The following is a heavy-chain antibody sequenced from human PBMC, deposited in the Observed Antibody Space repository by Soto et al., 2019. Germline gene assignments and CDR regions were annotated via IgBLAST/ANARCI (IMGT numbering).Heavy chain of an antibody. CDR3: ARGVTMVRGVIHTPYFDY. J-gene: IGHJ4*02. CDR2: IYYSGST. D-gene: IGHD3-10*01. Sequence: SETLSLTCTVSGGSISSYYWSWIRQPPGKGLEWIGYIYYSGSTNYNPSLKSRVTISVDTSKNQFSLKLSSVTTADTAVYYCARGVTMVRGVIHTPYFDYWGQGTLVTVSS. V-gene: IGHV4-59*12. CDR1: GGSISSYY.